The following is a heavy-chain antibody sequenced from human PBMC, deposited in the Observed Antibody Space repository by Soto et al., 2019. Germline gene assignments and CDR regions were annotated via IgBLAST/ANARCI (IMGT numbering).Heavy chain of an antibody. CDR2: INDSGST. V-gene: IGHV4-34*01. CDR3: ARQANYYYYGMDV. CDR1: GGSFSGYY. Sequence: SETLSLTCGVDGGSFSGYYWSWIRQPPGKGLEWIGEINDSGSTKYNPSLKSRITISVDTSKNQFSLHLSSVTAADTAVYYCARQANYYYYGMDVWGQGTTVTVSS. J-gene: IGHJ6*02.